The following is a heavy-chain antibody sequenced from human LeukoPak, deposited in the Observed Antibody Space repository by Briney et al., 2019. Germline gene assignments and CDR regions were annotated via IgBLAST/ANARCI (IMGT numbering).Heavy chain of an antibody. V-gene: IGHV4-34*01. CDR3: ARGQLYYDILTGYSL. Sequence: SETLSLTCAVSGGSFSGYYRSWIRQPPGKGLEWIGEINHSGSTNYNPSLKSRVTTSVDTSKNQFSLKLSSVTAADTAVYYCARGQLYYDILTGYSLWGQGTLVTVSS. D-gene: IGHD3-9*01. J-gene: IGHJ4*02. CDR1: GGSFSGYY. CDR2: INHSGST.